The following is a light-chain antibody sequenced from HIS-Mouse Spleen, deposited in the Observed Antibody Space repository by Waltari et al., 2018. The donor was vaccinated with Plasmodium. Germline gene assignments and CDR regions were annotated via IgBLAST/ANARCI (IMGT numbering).Light chain of an antibody. Sequence: EIVMTQSPATLSVSPGERATLPCRASQSVSSNLAWYQQKPGQAPRLLSYGASTRATGITARCSGSGSGTEFTLTISSLQSEDFAVYYCQQYNNWSFTFGPGTKVDIK. CDR3: QQYNNWSFT. V-gene: IGKV3-15*01. CDR1: QSVSSN. CDR2: GAS. J-gene: IGKJ3*01.